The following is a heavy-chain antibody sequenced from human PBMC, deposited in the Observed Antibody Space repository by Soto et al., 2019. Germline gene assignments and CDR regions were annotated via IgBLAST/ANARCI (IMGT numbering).Heavy chain of an antibody. CDR1: GFTFSSYA. CDR2: VSIGGST. J-gene: IGHJ4*02. D-gene: IGHD2-15*01. V-gene: IGHV3-23*01. Sequence: DVRLLESGGGLVQPEGSLRLSCAASGFTFSSYAMGWVRQGPGKGLEWVAVVSIGGSTHYADSVRGRFTISRDNCKNTLSLQMNSLTAEDTAVYFCAKRRGAGGHFDYWGQGALVTVSS. CDR3: AKRRGAGGHFDY.